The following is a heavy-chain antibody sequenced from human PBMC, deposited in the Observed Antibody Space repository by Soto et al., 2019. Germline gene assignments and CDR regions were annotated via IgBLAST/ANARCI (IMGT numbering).Heavy chain of an antibody. CDR3: AKAPFTIFGVVSVEFDY. J-gene: IGHJ4*02. V-gene: IGHV3-23*01. D-gene: IGHD3-3*01. Sequence: GGSLRLSCAASGFTFSSYAMSWVRQAPGKGLEWVSAISGSGGSTYYADSVKGRFTISRDNSKNTLYLQMNSLRAEDTAVYYCAKAPFTIFGVVSVEFDYWGQGTLVTVSS. CDR2: ISGSGGST. CDR1: GFTFSSYA.